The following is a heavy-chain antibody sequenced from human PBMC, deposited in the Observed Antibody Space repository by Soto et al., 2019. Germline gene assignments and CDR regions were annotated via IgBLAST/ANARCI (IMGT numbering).Heavy chain of an antibody. V-gene: IGHV4-30-4*01. D-gene: IGHD3-3*01. CDR1: GGSISSGDYY. Sequence: QVQLQESGPGLVKPSQTLSLTCTVSGGSISSGDYYWSWIRQPPGKGLEWIGYIYYSGSTYYNPYLQSRVTISVDTSKNQFSLKLSSVTAADTAVYYCARAGLLGSGSHGLYYYYGMDVWGKGTTVTVSS. CDR2: IYYSGST. CDR3: ARAGLLGSGSHGLYYYYGMDV. J-gene: IGHJ6*04.